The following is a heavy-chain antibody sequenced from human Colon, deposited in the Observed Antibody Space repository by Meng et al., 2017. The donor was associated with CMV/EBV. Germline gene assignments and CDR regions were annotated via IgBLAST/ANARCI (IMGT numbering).Heavy chain of an antibody. CDR1: GYTFTGYF. CDR3: ASLSGGDFDY. CDR2: IHPIAGGT. D-gene: IGHD1-26*01. J-gene: IGHJ4*02. V-gene: IGHV1-2*02. Sequence: GLREASGAEVKKPGASVKVSCKASGYTFTGYFMYWVRQAPGQGLEWRGVIHPIAGGTNYAQKFQGGVTMTRDTSMNTAYMELSRLRSDDTAVYYCASLSGGDFDYWGQGTLVTVSS.